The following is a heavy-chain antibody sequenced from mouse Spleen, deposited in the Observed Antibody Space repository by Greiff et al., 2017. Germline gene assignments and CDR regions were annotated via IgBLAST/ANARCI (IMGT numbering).Heavy chain of an antibody. Sequence: EVKLQESGPGLVKPSQSLSLTCSVTGYSITSGYYWNWIRQFPGNKLEWMGYISYDGSNNYNPSLKNRISITRDTSKNQFFLKLNSVTTEDTATYYCARGGSYDYDGFFDYWGQGTTLTVSS. CDR2: ISYDGSN. V-gene: IGHV3-6*02. D-gene: IGHD2-4*01. CDR1: GYSITSGYY. CDR3: ARGGSYDYDGFFDY. J-gene: IGHJ2*01.